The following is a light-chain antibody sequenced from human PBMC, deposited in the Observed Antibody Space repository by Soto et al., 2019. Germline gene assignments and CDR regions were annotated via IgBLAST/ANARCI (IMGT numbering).Light chain of an antibody. J-gene: IGLJ3*02. CDR1: SGSIASNY. V-gene: IGLV6-57*01. CDR2: EDK. CDR3: QSYDSSSSWV. Sequence: NFMLTQPHSVSESPGKTVTISCTRSSGSIASNYVQWYQQRPGSSPTTVIYEDKQRPSGVPDRFSGSIDSSSNSASLTISGLQTEDEADYYCQSYDSSSSWVFGGGTKVTVL.